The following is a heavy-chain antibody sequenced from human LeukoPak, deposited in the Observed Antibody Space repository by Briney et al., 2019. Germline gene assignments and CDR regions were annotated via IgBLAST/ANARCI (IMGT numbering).Heavy chain of an antibody. V-gene: IGHV4-59*01. Sequence: PSETLSLTCAVSGGSISSYYWSWIRQPPGKGLEWIGYIYYSGSTNYNPSLKSRVTISVDTSKNQFSLKLSSVTAADTAVYYCARTTEAHSWRTRYYDYYMDVWGKGTTVTVSS. J-gene: IGHJ6*03. CDR1: GGSISSYY. CDR2: IYYSGST. CDR3: ARTTEAHSWRTRYYDYYMDV. D-gene: IGHD6-13*01.